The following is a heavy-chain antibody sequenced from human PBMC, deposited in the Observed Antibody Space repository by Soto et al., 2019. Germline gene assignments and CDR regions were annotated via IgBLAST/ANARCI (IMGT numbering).Heavy chain of an antibody. CDR3: ARVRDYSIYDRGGRNWFDP. CDR1: GGTFSSYA. V-gene: IGHV1-69*13. D-gene: IGHD4-4*01. J-gene: IGHJ5*02. Sequence: ASVKVSCKASGGTFSSYAISWVRQAPGQGLEWMGGIIPIFGTANYAQKFQGRVTITADESTSTAYMELSSLRSEDTAVYYCARVRDYSIYDRGGRNWFDPWGQGPLVTVYS. CDR2: IIPIFGTA.